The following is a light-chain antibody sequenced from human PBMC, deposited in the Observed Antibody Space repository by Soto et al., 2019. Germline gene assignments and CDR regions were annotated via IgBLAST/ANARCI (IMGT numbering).Light chain of an antibody. CDR2: DTS. CDR1: QGIGDT. J-gene: IGKJ5*01. Sequence: QRPSTRCVTPWQCVTLSCRASQGIGDTLAWYQHKPGQTPRLLIYDTSTRATGVPARFSGSGSGTDFTLTISSLEPEDFAVYYCQQRSNWPITFGQGRRLEVK. CDR3: QQRSNWPIT. V-gene: IGKV3D-11*01.